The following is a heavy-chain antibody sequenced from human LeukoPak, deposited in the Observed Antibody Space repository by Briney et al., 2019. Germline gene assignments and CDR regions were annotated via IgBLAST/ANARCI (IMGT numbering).Heavy chain of an antibody. CDR1: GFTFSSYG. D-gene: IGHD1-26*01. CDR2: VSNDGRNE. J-gene: IGHJ4*02. CDR3: ARDSASTPFDY. Sequence: GGSLRLSCATSGFTFSSYGIHWVRQAPGKGMEWVAVVSNDGRNEYYADSVQGRFSISRDNSKNTVYLQMNSLRAEDTAVYYCARDSASTPFDYWGQGTLVTVSS. V-gene: IGHV3-33*01.